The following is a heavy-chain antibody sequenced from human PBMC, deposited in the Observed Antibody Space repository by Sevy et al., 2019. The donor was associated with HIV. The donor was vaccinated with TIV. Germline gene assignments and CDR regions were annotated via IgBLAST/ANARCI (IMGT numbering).Heavy chain of an antibody. J-gene: IGHJ5*02. CDR3: ARDYNSGWRKFNLFDP. CDR2: ISSTSSYI. V-gene: IGHV3-21*01. Sequence: GGSLRLSCAASGFTFSSYSMNWVRQAPGKGLEWVSSISSTSSYIDYTYSVKGRFTISRDNARNSLYLQMYNLRAEDTAVYYCARDYNSGWRKFNLFDPWGQGTLVTVSS. CDR1: GFTFSSYS. D-gene: IGHD6-19*01.